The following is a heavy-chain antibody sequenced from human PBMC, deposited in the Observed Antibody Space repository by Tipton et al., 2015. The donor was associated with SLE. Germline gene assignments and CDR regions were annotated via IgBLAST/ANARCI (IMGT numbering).Heavy chain of an antibody. Sequence: TLSLTCTVSGGSISSSSYYWGWIRQPPGKGLEWIGSIYYSGSTYYNPSLKGRVTISVDTSKNQFSLKPSSVTAADTAVYYCAQTRGQWLESFDLWGRGTLVPVSS. D-gene: IGHD6-19*01. CDR1: GGSISSSSYY. CDR3: AQTRGQWLESFDL. V-gene: IGHV4-39*03. CDR2: IYYSGST. J-gene: IGHJ2*01.